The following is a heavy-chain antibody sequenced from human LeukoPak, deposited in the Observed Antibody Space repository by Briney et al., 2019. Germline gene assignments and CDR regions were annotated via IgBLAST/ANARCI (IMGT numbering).Heavy chain of an antibody. J-gene: IGHJ6*03. V-gene: IGHV4-4*07. CDR3: ARFGRGGYYYMDV. D-gene: IGHD3-16*01. CDR1: GGSISSYY. Sequence: SETLSLTCTVSGGSISSYYWSWIRQPAGKGLEWIGRIYYSGSTSYNPSLKSRVTISVDTSKNQFSLKLSSVTAADTAVYYCARFGRGGYYYMDVWGKGTTVTVSS. CDR2: IYYSGST.